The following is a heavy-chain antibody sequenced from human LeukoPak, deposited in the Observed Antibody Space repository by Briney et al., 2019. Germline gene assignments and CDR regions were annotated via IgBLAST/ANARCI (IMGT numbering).Heavy chain of an antibody. CDR2: ISGSGGST. CDR3: ANTTPYSSSSIF. CDR1: AFTFSSYA. D-gene: IGHD6-6*01. Sequence: GGSLRLSCTASAFTFSSYAMSWVRQAPGKGLEWVSAISGSGGSTYSADSVKGRFTISRDNSKNTLYLQMNSLRAEDTAVYYCANTTPYSSSSIFWGQGTLVTVSS. V-gene: IGHV3-23*01. J-gene: IGHJ4*02.